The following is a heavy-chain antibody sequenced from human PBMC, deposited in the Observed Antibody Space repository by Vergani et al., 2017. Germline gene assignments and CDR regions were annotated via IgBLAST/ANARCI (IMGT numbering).Heavy chain of an antibody. CDR2: VKHGGST. Sequence: QVQLQEWGAGLLTTSETLSITCGVSGGSFSDYYWSWIRQAPGMGLEWIGEVKHGGSTNYNPSLKSRVSISVDTSKHQFSLQLTSVTAADWALYFCPSIARAPTRRNPPPDYWGQGILVTVSS. D-gene: IGHD3-16*02. J-gene: IGHJ4*02. CDR1: GGSFSDYY. V-gene: IGHV4-34*01. CDR3: PSIARAPTRRNPPPDY.